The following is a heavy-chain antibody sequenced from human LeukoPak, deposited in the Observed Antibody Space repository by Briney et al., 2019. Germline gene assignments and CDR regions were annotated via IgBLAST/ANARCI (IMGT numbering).Heavy chain of an antibody. Sequence: GGSLRLSCAASGFTFSSHAMCWVRQAPGKGLEWVSGISGSGDSTNYADSVKGRFTISRDNSRNTLYLRMNSLRAEDTAVYYCAKHGTYYDFWSGQYYFDYWGQGTLVTVSS. J-gene: IGHJ4*02. D-gene: IGHD3-3*01. CDR1: GFTFSSHA. CDR3: AKHGTYYDFWSGQYYFDY. V-gene: IGHV3-23*01. CDR2: ISGSGDST.